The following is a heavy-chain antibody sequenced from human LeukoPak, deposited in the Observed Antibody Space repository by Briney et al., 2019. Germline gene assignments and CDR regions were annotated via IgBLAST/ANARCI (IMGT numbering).Heavy chain of an antibody. J-gene: IGHJ4*02. CDR1: GFTFSSYG. D-gene: IGHD3-10*01. Sequence: GGSLRLSRAASGFTFSSYGMHWVRHAPGKSLASVSTISRSGDRTYYADSVKGRFTISRDNSKNTLFLQMNSLRAEDTAVYYCAKGYYGSGSYGWFDYWGQGTLVTVSS. CDR2: ISRSGDRT. CDR3: AKGYYGSGSYGWFDY. V-gene: IGHV3-23*01.